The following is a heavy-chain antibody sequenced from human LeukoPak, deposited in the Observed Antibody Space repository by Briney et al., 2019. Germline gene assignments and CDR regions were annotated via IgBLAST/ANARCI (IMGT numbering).Heavy chain of an antibody. CDR3: ARVADSSGYYYDFDY. V-gene: IGHV1-3*01. CDR1: GYTFTSYA. J-gene: IGHJ4*02. CDR2: INAGNGNT. D-gene: IGHD3-22*01. Sequence: ASVKVSCKASGYTFTSYAMHWVRQAPGQGLEWMGWINAGNGNTKYSQKFQGRVTITRDTSASTAYMELSSLRSEDTAVYYCARVADSSGYYYDFDYWGQGTLVTVSS.